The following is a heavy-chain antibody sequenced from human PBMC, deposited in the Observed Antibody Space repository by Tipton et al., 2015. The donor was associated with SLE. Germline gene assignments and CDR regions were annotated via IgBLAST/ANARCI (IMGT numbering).Heavy chain of an antibody. CDR1: GYTFTSYD. Sequence: QSGAEVKKPGASVKVSCKASGYTFTSYDINWVRQATGQGLEWMGWMNPNSGNTGYAQKFQGRVTMTRNTSISTAYMELSSLRSEDTAVYYCTRPYSSSWYNYYYYYGMDVWGQGTTVTVSS. J-gene: IGHJ6*02. V-gene: IGHV1-8*01. D-gene: IGHD6-13*01. CDR3: TRPYSSSWYNYYYYYGMDV. CDR2: MNPNSGNT.